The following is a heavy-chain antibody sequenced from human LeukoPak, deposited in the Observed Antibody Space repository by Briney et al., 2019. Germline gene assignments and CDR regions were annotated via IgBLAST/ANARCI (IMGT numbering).Heavy chain of an antibody. CDR1: GGSISSSSYY. CDR3: ASQISGWPFDY. D-gene: IGHD6-19*01. J-gene: IGHJ4*02. CDR2: IYYSGST. Sequence: SETLSLTCTVSGGSISSSSYYWGWIRQPPEKGLEWIGSIYYSGSTYYNPSLKSRVTISVDTSKNQFSLKLSSVTAADTAVYYCASQISGWPFDYWGQGALVTVSS. V-gene: IGHV4-39*01.